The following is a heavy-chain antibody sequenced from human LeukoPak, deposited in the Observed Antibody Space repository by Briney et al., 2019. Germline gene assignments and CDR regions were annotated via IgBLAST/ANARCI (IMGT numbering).Heavy chain of an antibody. V-gene: IGHV1-69*13. J-gene: IGHJ6*02. Sequence: ASVKVSCKASGGTFSSYAISWVRQAPGQGLEWMGGIIPIFGTANYAQKFQGRVTITADESTSTAYMELSSLRSEDTAVYYCARGYYDFWSGYYLDYYYYYGMDVWGQGTTVTVSS. CDR2: IIPIFGTA. D-gene: IGHD3-3*01. CDR1: GGTFSSYA. CDR3: ARGYYDFWSGYYLDYYYYYGMDV.